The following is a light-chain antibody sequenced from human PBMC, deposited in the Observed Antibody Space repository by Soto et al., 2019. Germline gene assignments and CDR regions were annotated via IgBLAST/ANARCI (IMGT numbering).Light chain of an antibody. V-gene: IGLV2-8*01. Sequence: QSVLTQPPSASGSPGQSVTISCTGTSNDIGAYNYVSWYQHHPGKVPKLLIYEVFRRPSGVPDRFSASKSGNTASLTVSGLQPEDEADYYCLSYVGRETGVFGSGTKVNVL. CDR1: SNDIGAYNY. CDR3: LSYVGRETGV. J-gene: IGLJ1*01. CDR2: EVF.